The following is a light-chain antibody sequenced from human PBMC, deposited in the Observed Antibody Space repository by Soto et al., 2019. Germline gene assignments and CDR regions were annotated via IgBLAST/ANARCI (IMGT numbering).Light chain of an antibody. CDR3: NSYTSRATGV. CDR1: SSDVGGYNY. CDR2: EVS. V-gene: IGLV2-14*01. J-gene: IGLJ2*01. Sequence: QSAPTQPASVSGSPGQSITISCTGTSSDVGGYNYVSWYQQHPGRAPKLIIFEVSNRPSGVSDRFSGSKSDNTASLTISGLQAEDEADYYCNSYTSRATGVFGGGTQLTVL.